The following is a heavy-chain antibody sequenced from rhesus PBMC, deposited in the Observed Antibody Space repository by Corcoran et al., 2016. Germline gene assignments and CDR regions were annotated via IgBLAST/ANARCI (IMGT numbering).Heavy chain of an antibody. Sequence: QVQLQESGPGVVKPSETLSLTCAVSGGSISGYYLWSWIRQPPGKGREWIGYIGGSSVSTNYNPSIKSRVTISKDTSKNQVSLKLSSVTAADTAVYYCARDRGSGWFDYWGQGVLVTVSS. CDR3: ARDRGSGWFDY. CDR1: GGSISGYY. D-gene: IGHD6-31*01. CDR2: IGGSSVST. J-gene: IGHJ4*01. V-gene: IGHV4-127*01.